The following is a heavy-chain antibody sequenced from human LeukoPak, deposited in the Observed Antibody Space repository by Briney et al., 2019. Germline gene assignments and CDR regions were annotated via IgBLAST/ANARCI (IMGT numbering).Heavy chain of an antibody. CDR2: VHRSGSP. Sequence: SETLSLTCTVSLDSTTSNFWSWVRQPPGKGLEWIGEVHRSGSPNYNPSLQSRVTISIDRSRNQIALELSSVTAADTAVYYCAREILGGFNPGAYWGQGTLVTVSS. D-gene: IGHD1-14*01. J-gene: IGHJ4*02. V-gene: IGHV4-4*02. CDR3: AREILGGFNPGAY. CDR1: LDSTTSNF.